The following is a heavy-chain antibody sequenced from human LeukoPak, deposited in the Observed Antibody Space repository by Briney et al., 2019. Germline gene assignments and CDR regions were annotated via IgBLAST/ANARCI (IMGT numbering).Heavy chain of an antibody. V-gene: IGHV4-39*01. J-gene: IGHJ1*01. D-gene: IGHD4-17*01. CDR2: IYYSGST. Sequence: SETLSLTCTLSGGSISTYYWGWIRQPPGKGLEWIGSIYYSGSTYYNPSLKGRVTVSVDTSKNQFSLNLSSVTAADTAVYYCARHPTVTTFYVHHWGQGTLVTVSS. CDR3: ARHPTVTTFYVHH. CDR1: GGSISTYY.